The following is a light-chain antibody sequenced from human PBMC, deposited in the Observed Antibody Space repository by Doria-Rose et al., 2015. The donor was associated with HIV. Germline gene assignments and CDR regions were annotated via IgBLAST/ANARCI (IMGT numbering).Light chain of an antibody. CDR1: QSLLYTSKNY. CDR2: WAS. Sequence: TQSPESLGMSLGERSTLNCKSNQSLLYTSKNYLAWYQQKPGQPPKLLIYWASTRQSVVPDRFSGSGSGTDFTLTISSLEAEDVAVYYCHQYYDTPSFGPGTTVDIK. V-gene: IGKV4-1*01. J-gene: IGKJ3*01. CDR3: HQYYDTPS.